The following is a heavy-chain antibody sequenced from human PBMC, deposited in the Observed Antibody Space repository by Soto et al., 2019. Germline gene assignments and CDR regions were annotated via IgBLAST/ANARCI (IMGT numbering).Heavy chain of an antibody. D-gene: IGHD3-3*01. V-gene: IGHV4-34*01. CDR1: GGSFSGYY. CDR2: INHSGST. J-gene: IGHJ4*02. CDR3: ARGLLGITIFGVVISPSYFDY. Sequence: QVQLQQWGAGLLKPSETLSLTCAVYGGSFSGYYWSWIRQPPGKGREWIGEINHSGSTNYNPSLKSRVTISVDTSKNQFSLKLSSVTAADTAVYYCARGLLGITIFGVVISPSYFDYWGQGTLVTVSS.